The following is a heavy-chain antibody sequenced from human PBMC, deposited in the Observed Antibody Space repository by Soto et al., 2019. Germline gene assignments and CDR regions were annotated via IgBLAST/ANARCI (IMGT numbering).Heavy chain of an antibody. D-gene: IGHD2-2*01. CDR2: IIPIFGTA. J-gene: IGHJ6*02. V-gene: IGHV1-69*13. Sequence: SVKVSCKASGGTFSSYAISWVRQAPGQGLEWMGGIIPIFGTANYAQKFQGRVTITADESTSTAYMELSSLRSEDTAVYYCARDNDIVVVPAARRGMDVWGQGTTVTVSS. CDR3: ARDNDIVVVPAARRGMDV. CDR1: GGTFSSYA.